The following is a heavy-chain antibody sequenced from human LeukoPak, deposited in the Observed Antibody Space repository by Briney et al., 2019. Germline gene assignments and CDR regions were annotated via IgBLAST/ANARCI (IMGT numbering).Heavy chain of an antibody. D-gene: IGHD5-18*01. CDR1: GGSISSYD. J-gene: IGHJ4*02. Sequence: PSETLSLTCTASGGSISSYDWSWIRLPPGKGLEWIWAIYYTGATYYNPSLKSRVTLTLATAKNQFSLKLSSVSAGDAAVYYCARAGYSYGTGYYFDYWGQGALVTVSS. CDR3: ARAGYSYGTGYYFDY. CDR2: IYYTGAT. V-gene: IGHV4-59*01.